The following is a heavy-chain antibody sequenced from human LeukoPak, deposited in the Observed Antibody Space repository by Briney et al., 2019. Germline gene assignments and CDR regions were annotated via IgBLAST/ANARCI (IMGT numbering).Heavy chain of an antibody. Sequence: ASVRVSCKASGYTSTGYYMHWVRQAPGQGLEWMGWINPNSGGTNYAQKFQGRVTMTRDTSISTAYMELSRLRSDDTAVYYCARDLGQQLVHWFDPWGQGTLVTVSS. CDR2: INPNSGGT. CDR1: GYTSTGYY. J-gene: IGHJ5*02. CDR3: ARDLGQQLVHWFDP. D-gene: IGHD6-13*01. V-gene: IGHV1-2*02.